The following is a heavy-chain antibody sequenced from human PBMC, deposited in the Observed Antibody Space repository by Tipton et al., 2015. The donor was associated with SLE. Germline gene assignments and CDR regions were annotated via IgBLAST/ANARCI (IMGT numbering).Heavy chain of an antibody. CDR1: GDSIGTDPHY. J-gene: IGHJ4*02. D-gene: IGHD6-13*01. Sequence: TLSLTCAVSGDSIGTDPHYWGWIRQPPGKGLEWIGSVHSGGNTFYNPSLKSRVTISVDTSKNQFSLKLISVTAADTAVYYCARLHSNSWYSFDYWGQGTRVTVSS. CDR3: ARLHSNSWYSFDY. CDR2: VHSGGNT. V-gene: IGHV4-39*07.